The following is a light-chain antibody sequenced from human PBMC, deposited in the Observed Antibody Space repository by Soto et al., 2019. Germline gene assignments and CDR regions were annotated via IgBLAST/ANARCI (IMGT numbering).Light chain of an antibody. V-gene: IGKV1-5*03. CDR3: QHYNSDSEA. CDR2: KAS. J-gene: IGKJ1*01. Sequence: DIQMTQSPSTLSGSVGDRVTITCRASQTISSWLAWYQQKPGKAPKLLIYKASTLKSGVPSRFSGSGSGTEFTLPISSLQPDDFATYYCQHYNSDSEAFGQGTKVELK. CDR1: QTISSW.